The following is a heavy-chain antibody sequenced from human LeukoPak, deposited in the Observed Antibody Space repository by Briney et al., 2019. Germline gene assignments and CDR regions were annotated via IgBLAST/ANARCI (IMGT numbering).Heavy chain of an antibody. J-gene: IGHJ4*02. CDR3: ARGPSIAVPKRVGYYFDY. D-gene: IGHD6-19*01. CDR1: GFTFSSYG. Sequence: GGSLRLSCAASGFTFSSYGMHWVRQAPGKGLEWVAVIWYDGSNKYYADAVKGRFTISRDNYKNTLYLQMNSLRAEDTAVYYCARGPSIAVPKRVGYYFDYWGQGTLVTVSS. V-gene: IGHV3-33*01. CDR2: IWYDGSNK.